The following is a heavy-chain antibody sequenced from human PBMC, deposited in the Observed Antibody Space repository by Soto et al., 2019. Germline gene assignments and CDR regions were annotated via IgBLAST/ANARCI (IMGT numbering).Heavy chain of an antibody. CDR1: GFTFDDYA. Sequence: GGSLRLSCAASGFTFDDYAMHWVRQAPGKGLEWVSGISWNSGSIGYADSVKGRFTISRDNAKNSLYLQMNSLRAEDTALYYCAKATVTDVFDIWGQGTMVTVSS. V-gene: IGHV3-9*01. J-gene: IGHJ3*02. CDR2: ISWNSGSI. CDR3: AKATVTDVFDI. D-gene: IGHD4-17*01.